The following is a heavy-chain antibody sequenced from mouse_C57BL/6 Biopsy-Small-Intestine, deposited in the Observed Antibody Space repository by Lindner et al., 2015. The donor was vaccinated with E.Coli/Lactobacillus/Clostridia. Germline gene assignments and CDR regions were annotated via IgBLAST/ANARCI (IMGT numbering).Heavy chain of an antibody. CDR1: GFNIKDYY. J-gene: IGHJ4*01. D-gene: IGHD2-3*01. CDR3: AGIYDGYFYTMDY. CDR2: IDPEDGEI. V-gene: IGHV14-2*01. Sequence: VQLQESGAELVKPGASVKLSCTASGFNIKDYYIHWVKQRAAQGLEWIGRIDPEDGEIKYAPKFQGKATITADTSSNTSYLQLSSLTSEDTAVYYCAGIYDGYFYTMDYWGQGTSVTVSS.